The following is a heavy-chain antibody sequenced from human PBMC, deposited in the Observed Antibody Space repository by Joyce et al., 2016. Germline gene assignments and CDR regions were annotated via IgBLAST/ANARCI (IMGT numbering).Heavy chain of an antibody. CDR3: ATAVRGSSTSL. CDR1: GFTFSNYW. D-gene: IGHD3-10*02. J-gene: IGHJ4*02. CDR2: RKNDVTDK. Sequence: EVQLVESGGGLVQPGGSLRLLCAASGFTFSNYWRRWGRQAAGKGRESGANRKNDVTDKYYVDSVRGRVTISRDNAKNSLYLQMTGLRVEDTAVYYCATAVRGSSTSLWGQGTPVTVSS. V-gene: IGHV3-7*03.